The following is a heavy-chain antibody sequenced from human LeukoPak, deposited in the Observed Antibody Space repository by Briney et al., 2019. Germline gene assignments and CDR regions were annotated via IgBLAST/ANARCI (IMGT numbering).Heavy chain of an antibody. CDR3: AKDRDGDYDY. Sequence: GGSLRLSCAASGFTFSSYWMHWVRQAPGKGLEWVSAISGSGGSTYYADSVKGRFTISRDNSKNTLYLQMNSLRAEDTAVYYCAKDRDGDYDYWGQGTLVTVSS. CDR1: GFTFSSYW. D-gene: IGHD4-17*01. J-gene: IGHJ4*02. CDR2: ISGSGGST. V-gene: IGHV3-23*01.